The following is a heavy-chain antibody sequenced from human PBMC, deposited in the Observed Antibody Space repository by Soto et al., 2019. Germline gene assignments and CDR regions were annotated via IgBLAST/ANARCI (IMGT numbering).Heavy chain of an antibody. D-gene: IGHD5-12*01. CDR2: ISYDGSNK. CDR3: ANGDDSGYAYYYGMDV. CDR1: GFTFSSYG. Sequence: QVQLVESGGGVVQPGRSLRLSCAASGFTFSSYGMHWVRQAPGKGLEWVAVISYDGSNKYYADSVKGRFTISRDKSKNTLYLQMNSLRAEDTAGYYCANGDDSGYAYYYGMDVWGQGTTVTVSS. J-gene: IGHJ6*02. V-gene: IGHV3-30*18.